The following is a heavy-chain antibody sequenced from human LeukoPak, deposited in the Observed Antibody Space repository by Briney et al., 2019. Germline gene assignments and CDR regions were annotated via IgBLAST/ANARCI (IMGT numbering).Heavy chain of an antibody. J-gene: IGHJ4*02. D-gene: IGHD3-16*01. CDR1: GYTLTELS. Sequence: ASVKVSCKVSGYTLTELSMHWVRQAPGKGLEWMGGFDPEDGETIYAQKFQGRVTTTEDTSTDTAYMELSSLRSEDTAVYYCATSVEPNRSYGYWGQGTLVTVSS. V-gene: IGHV1-24*01. CDR2: FDPEDGET. CDR3: ATSVEPNRSYGY.